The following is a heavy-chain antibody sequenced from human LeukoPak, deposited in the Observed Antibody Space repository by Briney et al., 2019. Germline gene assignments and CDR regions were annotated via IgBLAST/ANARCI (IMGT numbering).Heavy chain of an antibody. Sequence: GGSLRLSCAASGFTFSSYSMNWVRQAPGKGLEWVSSISSSSSYIYYADSVKGRFTISRDNAKNSLYLQMNSLRAEDTAVYYCARAGVHMFRRRNAFDIWGQGTMVTVSS. CDR3: ARAGVHMFRRRNAFDI. V-gene: IGHV3-21*01. CDR2: ISSSSSYI. CDR1: GFTFSSYS. D-gene: IGHD3-10*01. J-gene: IGHJ3*02.